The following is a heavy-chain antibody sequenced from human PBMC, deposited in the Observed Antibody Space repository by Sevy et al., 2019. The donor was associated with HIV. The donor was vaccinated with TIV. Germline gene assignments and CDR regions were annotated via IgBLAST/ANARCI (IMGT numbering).Heavy chain of an antibody. CDR2: MKSKTDGGTT. D-gene: IGHD3-16*01. V-gene: IGHV3-15*01. Sequence: GGCLRLSCAASGFTFSIIYMNWVRQSPGKGLEWVGRMKSKTDGGTTDYAAPVKDRFTMSRDDSKNTLYLQMNSLKADDAAVYYCTTVGFTSGGSEAFDIWGQGTMVTVSS. J-gene: IGHJ3*02. CDR3: TTVGFTSGGSEAFDI. CDR1: GFTFSIIY.